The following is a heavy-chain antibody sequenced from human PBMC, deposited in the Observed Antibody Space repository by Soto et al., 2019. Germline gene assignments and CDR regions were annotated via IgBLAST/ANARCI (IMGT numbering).Heavy chain of an antibody. D-gene: IGHD5-12*01. J-gene: IGHJ4*02. V-gene: IGHV3-33*01. CDR3: ARDQFRVSLIEIYEADY. CDR2: IWYDGSNK. Sequence: QVQLVESGGGVVQPGRSLRLSCAASGFTFSSYGMHWVRQAPGKGLEWVAVIWYDGSNKYYADSVKGRFTISRDNSKNTLYLQMNSLRAEDTAVYYCARDQFRVSLIEIYEADYWGQGTLVTVSS. CDR1: GFTFSSYG.